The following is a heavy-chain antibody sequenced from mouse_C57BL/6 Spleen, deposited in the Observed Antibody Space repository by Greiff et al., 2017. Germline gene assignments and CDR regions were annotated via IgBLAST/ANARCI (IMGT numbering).Heavy chain of an antibody. CDR1: GYTFTDYY. J-gene: IGHJ3*01. Sequence: QVQLQQSGAELVRPGASVKLSCKASGYTFTDYYINWVKQRPGQGLEWIARIYPGSGNTYYNEKFKGKATLTAEKSSSTAYMQLSSLTSEDSAVYFCARGYGNYWFAYWGQGTLVTVSA. V-gene: IGHV1-76*01. D-gene: IGHD2-1*01. CDR2: IYPGSGNT. CDR3: ARGYGNYWFAY.